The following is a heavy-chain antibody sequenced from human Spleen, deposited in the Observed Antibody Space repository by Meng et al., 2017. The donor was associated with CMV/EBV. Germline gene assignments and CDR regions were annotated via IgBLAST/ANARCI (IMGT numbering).Heavy chain of an antibody. Sequence: AVYGGSFSGYYWSWIRQPPGKGLEWIGEINHSGSTNYNPSLKSRVTISVDTSKNQFSLKLSSVTAADTAEYYCARNSLYCSSTSCYDKYYYGMDVWGQGTTVTVSS. CDR1: GGSFSGYY. CDR3: ARNSLYCSSTSCYDKYYYGMDV. CDR2: INHSGST. D-gene: IGHD2-2*01. V-gene: IGHV4-34*01. J-gene: IGHJ6*02.